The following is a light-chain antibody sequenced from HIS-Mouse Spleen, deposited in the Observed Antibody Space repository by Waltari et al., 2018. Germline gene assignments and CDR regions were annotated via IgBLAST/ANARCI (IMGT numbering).Light chain of an antibody. CDR1: SSDVGGYNY. V-gene: IGLV2-11*01. CDR2: DVS. J-gene: IGLJ3*02. Sequence: QSALTQPRSVSGSPGQSVTISCTGTSSDVGGYNYVSWYQQHPGKAPKLMIYDVSNRPSGVAVRFSGSKSGNTASLTISGLQAEDEADYYCCSYAGSYTWVFGGGTKLTVL. CDR3: CSYAGSYTWV.